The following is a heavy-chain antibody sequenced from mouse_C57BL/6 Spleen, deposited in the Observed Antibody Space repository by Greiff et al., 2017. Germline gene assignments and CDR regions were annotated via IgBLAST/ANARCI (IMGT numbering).Heavy chain of an antibody. CDR3: AHYDGYYGYFDD. J-gene: IGHJ1*03. CDR2: IDPEDGET. CDR1: GFNIKDYY. D-gene: IGHD2-3*01. Sequence: EVQLQQSGAELVKPGASVKLSCTASGFNIKDYYMHWVKQRPEQGLEWIGRIDPEDGETKYAPKFKGKATIPADTSSNTAYLQLSSLTSEDTAVDYCAHYDGYYGYFDDWGTGTTVTVSS. V-gene: IGHV14-2*01.